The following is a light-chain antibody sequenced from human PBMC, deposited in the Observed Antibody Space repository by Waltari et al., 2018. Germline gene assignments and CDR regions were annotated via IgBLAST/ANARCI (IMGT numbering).Light chain of an antibody. CDR1: SSDVGGYNY. CDR2: DVT. J-gene: IGLJ2*01. V-gene: IGLV2-14*01. CDR3: SSYTSSSTPL. Sequence: QSALTQPASVSGSPGQSINISCTGTSSDVGGYNYVSWYQQHPGKAPKLMIFDVTERPSGVSIRFSGSKSGNTASLTISGLQAADEADYYCSSYTSSSTPLFGGGTRLTVL.